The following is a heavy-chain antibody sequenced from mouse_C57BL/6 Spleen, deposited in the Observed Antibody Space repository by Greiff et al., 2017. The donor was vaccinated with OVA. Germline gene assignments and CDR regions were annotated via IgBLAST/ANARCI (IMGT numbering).Heavy chain of an antibody. D-gene: IGHD2-1*01. CDR1: GYTFTSYW. Sequence: QVQLQQPGAELVKPGASVKMSCKASGYTFTSYWITWVKQRPGQGLEWIGDIYPGSGSTNYNEKFKSKATLTVDTSSSTAYMQLSSLTSEDSAVYYCARVYGNYACCDYWGQGTTLTVSS. J-gene: IGHJ2*01. CDR3: ARVYGNYACCDY. V-gene: IGHV1-55*01. CDR2: IYPGSGST.